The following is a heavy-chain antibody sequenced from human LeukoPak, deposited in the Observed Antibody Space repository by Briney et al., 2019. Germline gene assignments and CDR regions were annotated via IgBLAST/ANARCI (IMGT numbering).Heavy chain of an antibody. V-gene: IGHV4-59*08. CDR2: IYYSGST. CDR1: GGSISGYS. CDR3: AGYATTVTTNDY. J-gene: IGHJ4*02. D-gene: IGHD4-17*01. Sequence: SETLSLTCTASGGSISGYSWSWIRQPPGKGLECIGFIYYSGSTNYNPSLKSRVTISVDTSKNQFSLNLSSVSAADTAVYYCAGYATTVTTNDYWGQGTLVTVSS.